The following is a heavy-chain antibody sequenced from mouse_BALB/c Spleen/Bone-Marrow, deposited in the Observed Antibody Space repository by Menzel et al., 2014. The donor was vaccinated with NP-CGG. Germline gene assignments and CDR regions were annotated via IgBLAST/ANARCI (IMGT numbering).Heavy chain of an antibody. D-gene: IGHD1-1*01. CDR2: IDPANGNT. CDR3: ANYYYGYYFDY. V-gene: IGHV14-3*02. CDR1: GSNIKDTY. J-gene: IGHJ2*01. Sequence: VQLQQSGAELVKPGASVKLSCTASGSNIKDTYMHWVKQRPEQGLEWIGRIDPANGNTKYDPKFQDKATITADTSSNTAYLQLSSLTSEDTAVYYCANYYYGYYFDYWGQGTTLTVSP.